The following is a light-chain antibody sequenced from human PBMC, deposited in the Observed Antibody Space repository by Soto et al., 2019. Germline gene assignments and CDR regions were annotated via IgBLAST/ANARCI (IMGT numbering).Light chain of an antibody. CDR1: QTISSW. CDR2: KAS. Sequence: DIQMTQSPSTLSGSVGDRVTITCRASQTISSWLAWYQQKPGKAPKLLIYKASTLKSGVPSRFSGSGSGTDFTLNISSLQSDDFATYYCQHYNSYSEALGQATKVDIK. V-gene: IGKV1-5*03. CDR3: QHYNSYSEA. J-gene: IGKJ1*01.